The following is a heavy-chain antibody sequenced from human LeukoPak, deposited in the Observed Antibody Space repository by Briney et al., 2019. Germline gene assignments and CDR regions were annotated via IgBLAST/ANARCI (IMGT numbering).Heavy chain of an antibody. J-gene: IGHJ3*02. V-gene: IGHV4-4*07. CDR2: IYTSGST. D-gene: IGHD1-26*01. Sequence: SETLSLNCSVSGGSISSYYWSWIRQPAGKGLEWIGRIYTSGSTNYNPSLKSRVTMSVDTSKNQFSLKLSSVTAADTAVYYCARVPIYSGSYWDAFDIWGQGTMVTVSS. CDR1: GGSISSYY. CDR3: ARVPIYSGSYWDAFDI.